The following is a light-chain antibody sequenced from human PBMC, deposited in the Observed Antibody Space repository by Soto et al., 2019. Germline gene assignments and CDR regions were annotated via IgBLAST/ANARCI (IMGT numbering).Light chain of an antibody. CDR2: DAS. V-gene: IGKV1-5*01. J-gene: IGKJ1*01. CDR1: QSIRSY. Sequence: DIQLTQSPSSLSASVGDKVTITCRASQSIRSYLNCVQQKPGKAPKLLIYDASSLESGVPSMFSGSGSGTEFTLTINSLQPDDSATYYCQQYDSYSTFGQGTKVDI. CDR3: QQYDSYST.